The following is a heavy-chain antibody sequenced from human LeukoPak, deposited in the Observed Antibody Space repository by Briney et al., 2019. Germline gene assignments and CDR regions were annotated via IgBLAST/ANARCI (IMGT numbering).Heavy chain of an antibody. CDR1: GGTFSNYA. CDR2: IIPMFGSG. V-gene: IGHV1-69*05. Sequence: ASVKLSCNASGGTFSNYAVSWVRQPPGQGLEWQGGIIPMFGSGKYPQKFQGRVTITTDEPTTTVYMELVSLTSEDTAVYYCVRRQALRGRHRAFDPWGQGTLVTVTS. D-gene: IGHD3-10*01. J-gene: IGHJ5*02. CDR3: VRRQALRGRHRAFDP.